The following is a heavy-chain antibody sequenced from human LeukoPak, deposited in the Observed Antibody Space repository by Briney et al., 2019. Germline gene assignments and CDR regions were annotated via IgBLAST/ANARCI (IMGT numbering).Heavy chain of an antibody. CDR1: GGSFSGYY. D-gene: IGHD3-10*01. CDR2: IYYSGST. CDR3: ARGGYYGSGNDFRFDP. V-gene: IGHV4-59*01. J-gene: IGHJ5*02. Sequence: SETLSLTCAVYGGSFSGYYWSWIRQPPGKGLEWIGYIYYSGSTNYKPSLKSRVTISVDTSKNQFSLKLSSVTAADTAVYYCARGGYYGSGNDFRFDPWGQGTLVAVSS.